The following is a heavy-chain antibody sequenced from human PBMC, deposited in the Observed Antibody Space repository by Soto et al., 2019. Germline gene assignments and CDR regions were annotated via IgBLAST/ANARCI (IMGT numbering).Heavy chain of an antibody. J-gene: IGHJ4*02. D-gene: IGHD3-22*01. CDR3: ARHSGKNTYYYDSSGYFLFDY. Sequence: SETLSLTCTVSGGSISSSSYYWGWIRQPPGKGLEWIGSIYYSGSTYYNPSLKSRVTISVDTSKNQFSLKLSSVTAADTAVYYCARHSGKNTYYYDSSGYFLFDYWGQGTLVTVSS. V-gene: IGHV4-39*01. CDR2: IYYSGST. CDR1: GGSISSSSYY.